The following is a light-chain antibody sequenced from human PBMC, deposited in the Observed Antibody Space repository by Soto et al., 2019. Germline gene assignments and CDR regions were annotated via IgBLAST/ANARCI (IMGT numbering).Light chain of an antibody. J-gene: IGKJ1*01. CDR1: QSISSW. CDR3: QQYNSYGT. Sequence: DIKMTHSASTLSASVRDRVTITCRASQSISSWLAWYQQKPGKAPKLLLYDASSLESGVPSRFSGSGSGTEFTLTISSLQPDDFATYYCQQYNSYGTFGQGTKVDIK. V-gene: IGKV1-5*01. CDR2: DAS.